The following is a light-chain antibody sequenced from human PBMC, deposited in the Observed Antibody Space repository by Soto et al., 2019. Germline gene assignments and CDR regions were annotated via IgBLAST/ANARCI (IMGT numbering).Light chain of an antibody. J-gene: IGLJ1*01. CDR3: NSYTSSSTYI. CDR2: DVS. V-gene: IGLV2-14*01. Sequence: QSALTQPASVSGSAGQSITISCTGTSSDVGGYNYVSWYQQHPGKAPKLMIYDVSNRPSGVSNRFSGSKSGNTASLTISGLQAEDEADYYCNSYTSSSTYIFGTGTKLTVL. CDR1: SSDVGGYNY.